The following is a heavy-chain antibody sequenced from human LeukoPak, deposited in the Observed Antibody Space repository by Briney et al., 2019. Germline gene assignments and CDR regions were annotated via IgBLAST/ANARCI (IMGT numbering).Heavy chain of an antibody. J-gene: IGHJ6*04. D-gene: IGHD2-2*01. CDR3: ARGPNYQLHTHYFYYGMDV. Sequence: SETLSLTCTVSGASINSGDCFWSWIRQPPGKGLEWIGYIYYSGSTYYNPSLKSRVTISADTSKNQFSLKLSSVTVADSAVYYCARGPNYQLHTHYFYYGMDVWGKGTTVTVAS. V-gene: IGHV4-30-4*01. CDR2: IYYSGST. CDR1: GASINSGDCF.